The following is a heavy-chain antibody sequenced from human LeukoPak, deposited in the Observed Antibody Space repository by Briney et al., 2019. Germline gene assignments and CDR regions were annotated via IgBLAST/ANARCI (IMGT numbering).Heavy chain of an antibody. CDR2: IRSKANSYAT. Sequence: PGGSLRLSCAASGFTFSGSAMHWVRQASGKGLEWVGRIRSKANSYATAYAASVKGRFTISRDDSKNTLYLQMNSLRAEDTAVYYCAKSPQQLGTFWYYYYMDVWGKGTTVTVSS. J-gene: IGHJ6*03. CDR1: GFTFSGSA. V-gene: IGHV3-73*01. CDR3: AKSPQQLGTFWYYYYMDV. D-gene: IGHD6-13*01.